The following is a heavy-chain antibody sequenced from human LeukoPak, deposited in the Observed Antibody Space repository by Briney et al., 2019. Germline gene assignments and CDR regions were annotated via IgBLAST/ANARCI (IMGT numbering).Heavy chain of an antibody. Sequence: ASVKVSCKASRYTFTGYYMHWVRQAPGQGLEWMGWINPNSSGTSYAQKFQGRVTMTRDTSINTAYMELSSLISDDTAVYYCARDTFTVPARNAFDIWGQGTMVTVSS. J-gene: IGHJ3*02. CDR2: INPNSSGT. V-gene: IGHV1-2*02. CDR3: ARDTFTVPARNAFDI. CDR1: RYTFTGYY. D-gene: IGHD2-2*01.